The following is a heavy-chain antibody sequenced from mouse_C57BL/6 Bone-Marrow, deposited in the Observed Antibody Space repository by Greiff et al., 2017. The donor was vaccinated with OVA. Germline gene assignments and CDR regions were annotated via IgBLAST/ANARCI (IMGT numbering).Heavy chain of an antibody. CDR2: ISDGGSYT. J-gene: IGHJ3*01. CDR3: ARGILIYYDYDGFAY. CDR1: GFTFSSYA. Sequence: EVKVVESGGGLVKPGGSLKLSCAASGFTFSSYAMSWVRQTPEQRLEWVATISDGGSYTYYPDNVKGRFTISRDNAKNNLYLQLSHLKSEDTAMYYCARGILIYYDYDGFAYWGQGTLVTVSA. V-gene: IGHV5-4*03. D-gene: IGHD2-4*01.